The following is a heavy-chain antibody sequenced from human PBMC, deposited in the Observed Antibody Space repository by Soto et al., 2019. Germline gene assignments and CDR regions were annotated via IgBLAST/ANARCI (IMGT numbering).Heavy chain of an antibody. CDR1: GYTFTGYY. Sequence: VASVKVSCKASGYTFTGYYMHWVRQAPGQGLEWMGWINPNSGGTNYAQKFQGWVTMTRDTSISTAYMELSRLRSDDTAVYYCARGGSQLVKEEDAFDIWGQGAMVTVSS. D-gene: IGHD6-13*01. CDR3: ARGGSQLVKEEDAFDI. J-gene: IGHJ3*02. CDR2: INPNSGGT. V-gene: IGHV1-2*04.